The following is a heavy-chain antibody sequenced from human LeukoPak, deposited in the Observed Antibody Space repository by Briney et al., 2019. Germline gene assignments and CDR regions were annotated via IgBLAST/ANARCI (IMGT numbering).Heavy chain of an antibody. CDR1: GFTFSSYA. Sequence: GGSLRLSCAASGFTFSSYAMNWVRQAPGKGLEWVSSISGSSSYIYYADSVKGRFTISRHNAKNSLYLQMNSLRAEDTAVYYCARVSAGVIGMKDVFDIWGQGTMVTVSS. J-gene: IGHJ3*02. D-gene: IGHD3-16*02. CDR2: ISGSSSYI. CDR3: ARVSAGVIGMKDVFDI. V-gene: IGHV3-21*01.